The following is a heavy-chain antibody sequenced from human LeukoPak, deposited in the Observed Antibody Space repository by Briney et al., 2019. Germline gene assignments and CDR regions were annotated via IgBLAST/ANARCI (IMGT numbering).Heavy chain of an antibody. J-gene: IGHJ4*02. CDR3: AMGGRSSGWYYFDY. CDR2: ISSSGSTI. CDR1: GLTFSDCY. D-gene: IGHD6-19*01. Sequence: GGSLRLSCAASGLTFSDCYVSWIRQAPGKGLEWVSYISSSGSTIYYADSVKGRFTISRDNAKNSLYLQMNSLRAEDTAVYYCAMGGRSSGWYYFDYWGQGTLVTVSS. V-gene: IGHV3-11*01.